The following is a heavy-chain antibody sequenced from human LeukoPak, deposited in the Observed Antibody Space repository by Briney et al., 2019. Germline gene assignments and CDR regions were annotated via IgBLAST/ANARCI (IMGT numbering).Heavy chain of an antibody. Sequence: GGSLRLSCAASGFTFSNYAMSWVRQAPGKGLEWVAVIWYDGSNENYVDSVKGRFTIYRDNSRNTLYLQMNSLRAEDTAVYFCARARNNYDSSGFSALDYSGQGTRVTVSS. D-gene: IGHD3-22*01. J-gene: IGHJ4*02. CDR2: IWYDGSNE. CDR3: ARARNNYDSSGFSALDY. V-gene: IGHV3-33*08. CDR1: GFTFSNYA.